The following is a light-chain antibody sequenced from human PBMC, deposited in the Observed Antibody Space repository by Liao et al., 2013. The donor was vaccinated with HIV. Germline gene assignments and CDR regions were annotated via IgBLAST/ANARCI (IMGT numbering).Light chain of an antibody. Sequence: SYELTQPPSVSVAPGKTARITCGGNNIGSKSVHWYQQKPGQAPVLVIYYDSDRPSGIPERFSGSNSGDTATLTIIGVEAGDEADYFCQVWDNIRDQGVFGGGTKLTVL. CDR1: NIGSKS. V-gene: IGLV3-21*01. CDR3: QVWDNIRDQGV. J-gene: IGLJ3*02. CDR2: YDS.